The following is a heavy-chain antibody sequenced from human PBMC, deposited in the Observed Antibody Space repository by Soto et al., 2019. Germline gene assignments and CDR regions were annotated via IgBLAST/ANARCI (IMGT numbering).Heavy chain of an antibody. Sequence: GGSLRLSCAASGFSFSSYGMHWVRQAPGKGLEWVAVIWYDGSNKYYADSVKGRFTISRDNSKNTLYLQMNSLRAEDTAVYYCARVLPPFIAAASTFDYWGQGTLVTVSS. CDR3: ARVLPPFIAAASTFDY. D-gene: IGHD6-13*01. CDR2: IWYDGSNK. CDR1: GFSFSSYG. J-gene: IGHJ4*02. V-gene: IGHV3-33*08.